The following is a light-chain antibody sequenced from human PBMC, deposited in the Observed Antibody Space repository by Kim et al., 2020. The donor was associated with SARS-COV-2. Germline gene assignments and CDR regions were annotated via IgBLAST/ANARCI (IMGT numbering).Light chain of an antibody. CDR2: GAS. J-gene: IGKJ4*01. Sequence: SPGEGATLPCRASQIVSTSYLAWYQQKPGQAPRLLIYGASSRATGIPDRFSGSGSGTDFTFSISRLEPEDFAVYYCQQYGSSPLTFGGGTKVEIK. CDR3: QQYGSSPLT. CDR1: QIVSTSY. V-gene: IGKV3-20*01.